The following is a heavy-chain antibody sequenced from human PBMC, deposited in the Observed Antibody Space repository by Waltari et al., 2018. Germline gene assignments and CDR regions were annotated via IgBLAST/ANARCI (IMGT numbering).Heavy chain of an antibody. Sequence: QVQLVQSGAEVKKPGSSVKVSCKASGGTFSSYTISWVRQAPGQGLEWMGRIIPILGIANYAQKFQGRVTITADKSTSTAYMELSSLRSEDTAVYYCARGLMDYDFWSGSFGMDVWGQGTTVTVSS. J-gene: IGHJ6*02. D-gene: IGHD3-3*01. CDR2: IIPILGIA. V-gene: IGHV1-69*02. CDR1: GGTFSSYT. CDR3: ARGLMDYDFWSGSFGMDV.